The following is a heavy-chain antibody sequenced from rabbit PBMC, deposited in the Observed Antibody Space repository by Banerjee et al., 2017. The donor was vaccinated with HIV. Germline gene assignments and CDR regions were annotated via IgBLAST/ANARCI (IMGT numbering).Heavy chain of an antibody. V-gene: IGHV1S45*01. D-gene: IGHD1-1*01. CDR1: GFSFSATYY. J-gene: IGHJ5*01. CDR2: MYAYIVGT. Sequence: QEQLVESGGGLVKPGASLTLTCTASGFSFSATYYMCWVRQAPGTGLEWIACMYAYIVGTWYASWAKGRFTISKSSSTTVALQMTGLTAADTATYFCARCATDSGGGRLMDWLDLWGPGTLVTVS. CDR3: ARCATDSGGGRLMDWLDL.